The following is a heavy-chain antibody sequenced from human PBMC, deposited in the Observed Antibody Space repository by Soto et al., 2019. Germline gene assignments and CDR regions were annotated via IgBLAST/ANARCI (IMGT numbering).Heavy chain of an antibody. V-gene: IGHV1-24*01. CDR2: FDPEDGET. Sequence: ASVKVSCKVSGYTLTELSMHWVRQAPGKGLEWMGGFDPEDGETIYAQKFQGRVTMTEDTSTDTAYMELSSLRSEDTAVYYCATIQYYDFWSGYYALNYWGQGTLVTV. CDR1: GYTLTELS. J-gene: IGHJ4*02. D-gene: IGHD3-3*01. CDR3: ATIQYYDFWSGYYALNY.